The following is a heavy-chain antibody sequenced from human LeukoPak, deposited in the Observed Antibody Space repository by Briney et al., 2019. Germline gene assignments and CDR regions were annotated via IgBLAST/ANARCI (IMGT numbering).Heavy chain of an antibody. Sequence: GGSLRLSCAASGFTFDDYAMHWVRQAPGKGLEWVSGISWNSGSIGYADSVKGRFTISRANAKNSLYLQMNSLRAEDMALYYCAKDGFRDDSSGYYDYWGQGTLVTVSS. CDR1: GFTFDDYA. V-gene: IGHV3-9*03. CDR3: AKDGFRDDSSGYYDY. J-gene: IGHJ4*02. D-gene: IGHD3-22*01. CDR2: ISWNSGSI.